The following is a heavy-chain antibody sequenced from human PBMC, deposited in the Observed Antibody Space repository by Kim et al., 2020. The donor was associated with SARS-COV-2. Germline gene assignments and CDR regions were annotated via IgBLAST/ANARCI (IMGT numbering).Heavy chain of an antibody. V-gene: IGHV3-30*02. J-gene: IGHJ3*02. Sequence: YYADTVKGRFTISRDNSKNTLYLQMNSLRAEDTAVYYCAKVGLLMDAFDIWGQGTMVTVSS. D-gene: IGHD2-8*01. CDR3: AKVGLLMDAFDI.